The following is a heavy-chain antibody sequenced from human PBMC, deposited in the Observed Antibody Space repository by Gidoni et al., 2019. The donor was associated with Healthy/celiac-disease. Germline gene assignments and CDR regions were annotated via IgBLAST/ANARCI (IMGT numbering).Heavy chain of an antibody. D-gene: IGHD4-4*01. J-gene: IGHJ4*02. CDR3: AREGKLQSRYYFDY. Sequence: EVQLVESGGGLVQPGGSLRLSCAASGFTFSSYEMNWVRQAPGKGLEWVSYISSSGSTIYYADSVKGRFTISRDNAKNSLYLQMNSLRAEDTAVYYCAREGKLQSRYYFDYWGQGTLVTVSS. V-gene: IGHV3-48*03. CDR1: GFTFSSYE. CDR2: ISSSGSTI.